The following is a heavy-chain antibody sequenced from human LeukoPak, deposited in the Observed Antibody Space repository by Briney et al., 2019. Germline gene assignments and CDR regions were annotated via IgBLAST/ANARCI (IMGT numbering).Heavy chain of an antibody. CDR1: GFTFSRYS. CDR2: ISGSGGST. D-gene: IGHD1-14*01. Sequence: GGSLRLSCVASGFTFSRYSMNWVRQAPGKGLEWVSAISGSGGSTYYADSVRGRFTISRDNSKNTLYLQMNSLRAEDTAVYYCARAPGGPKTGRLGFDYWGQGTLVTVSS. CDR3: ARAPGGPKTGRLGFDY. J-gene: IGHJ4*02. V-gene: IGHV3-23*01.